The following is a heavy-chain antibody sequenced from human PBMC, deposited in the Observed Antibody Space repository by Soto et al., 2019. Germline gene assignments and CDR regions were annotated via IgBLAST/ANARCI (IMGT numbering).Heavy chain of an antibody. CDR2: IYYSGST. V-gene: IGHV4-59*08. CDR3: ASSYYYDSSGLLSYIFDY. Sequence: SETLSLTCTVSGGSISSYYWSWIRQPPGKGLEWIGYIYYSGSTNYNPSLKSRVTISVDTSKNQFSLKLSSVTAADTAVYYCASSYYYDSSGLLSYIFDYWGQGTLVTVSS. J-gene: IGHJ4*02. CDR1: GGSISSYY. D-gene: IGHD3-22*01.